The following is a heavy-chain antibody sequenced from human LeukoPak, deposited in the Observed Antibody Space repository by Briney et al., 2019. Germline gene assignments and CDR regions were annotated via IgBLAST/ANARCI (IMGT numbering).Heavy chain of an antibody. V-gene: IGHV4-4*07. CDR3: ARVGEYCSGGSCYSSRSYLDY. D-gene: IGHD2-15*01. CDR1: GGSISSYY. Sequence: SETLSLTCTVSGGSISSYYWSWIRQPAGKGLEWIGRIYTSGSTNYNPSLKSRVTMSVDTSKNQFSLKLSSVTAADTAVYYCARVGEYCSGGSCYSSRSYLDYWGQGTLVTVSS. J-gene: IGHJ4*02. CDR2: IYTSGST.